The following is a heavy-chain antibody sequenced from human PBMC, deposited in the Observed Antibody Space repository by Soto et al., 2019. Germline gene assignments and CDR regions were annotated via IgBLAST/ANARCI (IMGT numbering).Heavy chain of an antibody. CDR2: IGGNGGGT. Sequence: EVQLLEPGGGLVQPGGSLRLSCAASGFTFSSFFMSWVRQAPGKGLDWVSGIGGNGGGTYSADSVKGRFIISRDNSKKALSLQMNSLRAEATAVYYCAMDPSGDYLGAFEFGGQKTMVTVSS. D-gene: IGHD4-17*01. J-gene: IGHJ3*01. V-gene: IGHV3-23*01. CDR1: GFTFSSFF. CDR3: AMDPSGDYLGAFEF.